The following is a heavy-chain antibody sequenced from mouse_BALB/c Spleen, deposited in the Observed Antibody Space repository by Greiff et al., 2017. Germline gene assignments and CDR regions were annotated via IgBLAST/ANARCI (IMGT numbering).Heavy chain of an antibody. V-gene: IGHV1S137*01. J-gene: IGHJ3*01. CDR2: ISTYYGDA. CDR3: ARDSYYYGSSYPFAY. Sequence: QVQLKESGAELVRPGVSVKISCKGSGYTFTDYAMHWVKQSHAKSLEWIGVISTYYGDASYNQKFKGKATMTVDKSSSTAYMELARLTSEDSAIYYCARDSYYYGSSYPFAYWGQGTLVTVSA. CDR1: GYTFTDYA. D-gene: IGHD1-1*01.